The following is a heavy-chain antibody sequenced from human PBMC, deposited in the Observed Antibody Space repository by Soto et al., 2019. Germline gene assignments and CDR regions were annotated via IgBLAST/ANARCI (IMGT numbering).Heavy chain of an antibody. CDR3: ARVAAWSGKLDY. D-gene: IGHD3-10*01. V-gene: IGHV4-59*01. J-gene: IGHJ4*02. CDR1: GGSISSYY. Sequence: SETLSLTCTVSGGSISSYYWSWIRQPPGKGLEWIGYIYYSGSTNYNPSLKSRVTISVDTSKNQFSLKLSSVTAADTAVYYCARVAAWSGKLDYWGQGTLVTVSS. CDR2: IYYSGST.